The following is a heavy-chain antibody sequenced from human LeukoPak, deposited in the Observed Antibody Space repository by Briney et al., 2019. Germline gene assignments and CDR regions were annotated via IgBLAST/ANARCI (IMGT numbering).Heavy chain of an antibody. CDR2: ISSSGSTI. V-gene: IGHV3-11*01. CDR1: GFTFSDYY. D-gene: IGHD2-15*01. Sequence: GGSLRLSCAASGFTFSDYYMSWIRQAPGQGLEWVSYISSSGSTIYYADSVKGRFTISRDNAKNSLYLQMNSLRAEDTAVYYCAREDIVVVVAATGAFDIWGQGTMVTVSS. J-gene: IGHJ3*02. CDR3: AREDIVVVVAATGAFDI.